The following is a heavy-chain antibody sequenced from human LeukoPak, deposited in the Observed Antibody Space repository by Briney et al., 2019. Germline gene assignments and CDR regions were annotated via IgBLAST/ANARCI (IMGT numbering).Heavy chain of an antibody. CDR1: GFTFSSYG. V-gene: IGHV3-33*01. J-gene: IGHJ4*02. CDR2: IWYDGSNK. Sequence: GGSLRLSCAASGFTFSSYGMHWVRQAPGKGLEWLAVIWYDGSNKYYADSVKGRFTISRDNSKNMLYLQMNSLRAEDTAVYYCAREWYTRGWYPDYWGQGTLVTVSS. CDR3: AREWYTRGWYPDY. D-gene: IGHD6-19*01.